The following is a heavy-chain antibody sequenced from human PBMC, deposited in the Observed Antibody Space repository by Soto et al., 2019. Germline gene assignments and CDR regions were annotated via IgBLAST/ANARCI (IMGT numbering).Heavy chain of an antibody. CDR2: INVYNGNT. CDR1: GYTFTNYG. D-gene: IGHD3-10*01. CDR3: ARGVGSGSYYNQYNWFDP. V-gene: IGHV1-18*01. J-gene: IGHJ5*02. Sequence: QVQLVQSGGEVKKPGASVKVSCKASGYTFTNYGISWVRQAPGQGLEWMGWINVYNGNTKYAQKVQGRVTMTTDTSTSTAYMELRSLRSDDTAVYYCARGVGSGSYYNQYNWFDPWGQGTLVTV.